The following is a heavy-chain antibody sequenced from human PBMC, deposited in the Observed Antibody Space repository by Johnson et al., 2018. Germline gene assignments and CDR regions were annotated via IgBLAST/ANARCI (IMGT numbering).Heavy chain of an antibody. Sequence: QVQLVESGAEVKKPGSSVKVSCKASGGTFSSYTISWVRQAPGQGLEWMGRIIPILGIANYAQKFQGRVTITADKSTSTAYMGRSSLRSEDTAVYYCARGGRSYYDGRNMDVWGQGTTVTVSS. J-gene: IGHJ6*02. CDR2: IIPILGIA. CDR3: ARGGRSYYDGRNMDV. CDR1: GGTFSSYT. D-gene: IGHD3-22*01. V-gene: IGHV1-69*09.